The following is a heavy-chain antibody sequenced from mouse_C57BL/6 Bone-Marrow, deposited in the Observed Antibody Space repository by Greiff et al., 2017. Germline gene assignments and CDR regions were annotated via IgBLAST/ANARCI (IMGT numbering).Heavy chain of an antibody. CDR1: GYSFTSYY. D-gene: IGHD5-1-1*01. V-gene: IGHV1-66*01. Sequence: VQLQQSGPELVKPGASVKIPCKASGYSFTSYYIHWVKQRPGQGLEWIGWIYPGSGNTKYNVKFKGKATLTADTSSSTAYRQSSSLTSEDSAVYSCARIPRPWYFDVWGTGTTVTVSS. J-gene: IGHJ1*03. CDR3: ARIPRPWYFDV. CDR2: IYPGSGNT.